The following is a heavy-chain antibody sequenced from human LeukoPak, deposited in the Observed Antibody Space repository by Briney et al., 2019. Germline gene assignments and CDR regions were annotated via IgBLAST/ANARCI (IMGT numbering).Heavy chain of an antibody. CDR1: GYTFKNYD. Sequence: ASVKVSCKASGYTFKNYDINWVRQATGQGLEWMGWMNPNFGATDYAQKFQGRVTMTRDTSTSTVYMELSSLRSEDTAVYYCARAQAQAYGSGSYYIPVISGSDYWGQGTLVTVSS. J-gene: IGHJ4*02. D-gene: IGHD3-10*01. CDR3: ARAQAQAYGSGSYYIPVISGSDY. V-gene: IGHV1-8*02. CDR2: MNPNFGAT.